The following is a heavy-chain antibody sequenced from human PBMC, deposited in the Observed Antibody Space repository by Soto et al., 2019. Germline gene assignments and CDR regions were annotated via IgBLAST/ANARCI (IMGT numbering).Heavy chain of an antibody. CDR1: GGSFSGYY. D-gene: IGHD2-2*01. CDR2: INHSGST. CDR3: ARGRSRDGGY. V-gene: IGHV4-34*01. J-gene: IGHJ4*02. Sequence: QVQLQQWGAGLLKPSETLSLTYAVYGGSFSGYYWSWIRQPPGKGLEWIGEINHSGSTNYNPSLKSRVTISVDTSKHQFSLKLSSVTAADTAVYYCARGRSRDGGYWGQGPLVTVSS.